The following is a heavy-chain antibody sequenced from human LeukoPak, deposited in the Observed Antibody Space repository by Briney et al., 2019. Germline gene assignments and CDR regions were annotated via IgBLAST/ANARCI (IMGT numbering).Heavy chain of an antibody. CDR2: IYPGDSDT. CDR1: RYSFTSNW. D-gene: IGHD4-17*01. CDR3: ARHTDSVDRAPFDY. Sequence: GESLKISCKGSRYSFTSNWIGWVRQMPGKGLEWMGIIYPGDSDTRYSPSFQGQVTISADKSISTAYLQWSSLKASDTAIYYCARHTDSVDRAPFDYWGQGTLVTVSS. J-gene: IGHJ4*02. V-gene: IGHV5-51*01.